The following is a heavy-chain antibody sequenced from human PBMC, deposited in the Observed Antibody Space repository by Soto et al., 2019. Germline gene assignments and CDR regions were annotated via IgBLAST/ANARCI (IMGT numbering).Heavy chain of an antibody. CDR1: GYTFTGYY. V-gene: IGHV1-2*04. CDR2: INPNSGGT. D-gene: IGHD3-10*01. Sequence: QVQLVQSGAEVKKPGASVKVSCKASGYTFTGYYMHWVRQAPGQGLAWMGWINPNSGGTNYAQKFQGWVTMTRDTSISTAYMELSRLRSDDTAVYYCARDSMVRGIDYGMDVWGQGTTVTVSS. J-gene: IGHJ6*02. CDR3: ARDSMVRGIDYGMDV.